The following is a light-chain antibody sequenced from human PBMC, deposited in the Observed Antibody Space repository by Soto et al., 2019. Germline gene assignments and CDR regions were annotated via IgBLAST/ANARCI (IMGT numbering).Light chain of an antibody. J-gene: IGKJ2*01. Sequence: EIVLTQSPGTLSLSPGESATLSCRASRSLDSGQLAWYQQKVGRAPRLLIYGASTRATGIPARISGSGSGTEFTLTISSLQSEDFAIYYCQQYDEWPPSYTFGQGTKLEI. CDR3: QQYDEWPPSYT. CDR1: RSLDSGQ. V-gene: IGKV3-15*01. CDR2: GAS.